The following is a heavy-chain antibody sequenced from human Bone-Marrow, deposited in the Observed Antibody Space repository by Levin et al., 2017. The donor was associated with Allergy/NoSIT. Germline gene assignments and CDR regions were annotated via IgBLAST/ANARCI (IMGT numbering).Heavy chain of an antibody. CDR3: ARGYFFDTTGLLHAFDS. V-gene: IGHV4-31*03. J-gene: IGHJ4*02. CDR1: GGSIINGGFF. Sequence: SETLSLTCTLSGGSIINGGFFWNWIRLLPGEGLEWIGYIYYSGTAYYNPSLESRLTMSVDTSKNQFSLNLRSVPAADTAVYFCARGYFFDTTGLLHAFDSWGQGIQVSVSS. D-gene: IGHD3-22*01. CDR2: IYYSGTA.